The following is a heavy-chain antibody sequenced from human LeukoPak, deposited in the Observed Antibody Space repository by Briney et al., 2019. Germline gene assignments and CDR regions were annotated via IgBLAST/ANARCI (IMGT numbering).Heavy chain of an antibody. CDR1: GFRFSDFT. J-gene: IGHJ4*02. CDR3: AKGPHRDY. V-gene: IGHV3-23*01. Sequence: GGSLRLSCAASGFRFSDFTMTWVRQAPGKGLEWVSSLNGRGDSPYYADSVKGRFTISRDNSKNTLYLQMHSLRVEDTAVYYCAKGPHRDYWGQGTLLTVSS. CDR2: LNGRGDSP.